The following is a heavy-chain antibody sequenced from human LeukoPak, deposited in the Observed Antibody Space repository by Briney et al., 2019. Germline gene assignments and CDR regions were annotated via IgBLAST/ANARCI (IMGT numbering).Heavy chain of an antibody. D-gene: IGHD3-3*01. V-gene: IGHV3-74*01. CDR2: INSDGSST. CDR1: GFTFSSYW. Sequence: PGGSLRLSCAASGFTFSSYWMHWVRQAPGKGLVWVSRINSDGSSTTYADSVKGRFTISRDNAKNTLYLQMNSLRAEDTAVYYCARGHYDFWSGYPDYWGQGTLVTVSS. J-gene: IGHJ4*02. CDR3: ARGHYDFWSGYPDY.